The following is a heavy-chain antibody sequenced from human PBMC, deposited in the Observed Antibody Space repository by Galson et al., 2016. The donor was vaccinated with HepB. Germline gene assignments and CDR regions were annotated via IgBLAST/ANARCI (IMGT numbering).Heavy chain of an antibody. Sequence: SLRLSCAASGFTFSSYAMSWVRQAPVKGLEWVSAISGAGGSTYYAGSVKDRFTISRDNSRNTLYLQMDSPRAEDTAVYYCTFRGSESYYSGSGVGYWGQGTLVTVSS. J-gene: IGHJ4*02. CDR2: ISGAGGST. CDR3: TFRGSESYYSGSGVGY. CDR1: GFTFSSYA. D-gene: IGHD3-10*01. V-gene: IGHV3-23*01.